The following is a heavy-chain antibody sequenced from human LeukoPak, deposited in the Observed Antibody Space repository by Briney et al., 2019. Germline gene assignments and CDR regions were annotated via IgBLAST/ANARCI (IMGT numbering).Heavy chain of an antibody. J-gene: IGHJ4*02. Sequence: SETLSLTCTVSGGSISSYYWSWIRQPPGKGLEWIGYIYYSGSTNYYPSLKSRVTITIDTSKNKFSLKLSSVTAADTAVYYCARGEVEMATIPFDYWGQGTLVTVSS. CDR2: IYYSGST. CDR3: ARGEVEMATIPFDY. V-gene: IGHV4-59*01. CDR1: GGSISSYY. D-gene: IGHD5-24*01.